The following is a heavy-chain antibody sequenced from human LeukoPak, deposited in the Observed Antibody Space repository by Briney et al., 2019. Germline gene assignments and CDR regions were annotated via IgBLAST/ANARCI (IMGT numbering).Heavy chain of an antibody. CDR1: GGSISSSSYY. CDR2: IYYSGST. Sequence: SETLSLTCTVSGGSISSSSYYWGWIRQPPGKGLEWIGSIYYSGSTYYNPSLKSRVTISVDTSKNQFSLKLSSVTAADTAVYYRARDGAGWFDPWGQGTLVTVSS. CDR3: ARDGAGWFDP. V-gene: IGHV4-39*07. J-gene: IGHJ5*02. D-gene: IGHD1-26*01.